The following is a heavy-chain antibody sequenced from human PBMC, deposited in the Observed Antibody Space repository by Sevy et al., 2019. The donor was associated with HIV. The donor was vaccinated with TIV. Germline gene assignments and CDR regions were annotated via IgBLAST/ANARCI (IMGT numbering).Heavy chain of an antibody. CDR1: GYTFTNYG. CDR3: GRGRVGRRRSSWNRIDAFAI. J-gene: IGHJ3*02. V-gene: IGHV1-18*01. CDR2: ISAYNGNT. D-gene: IGHD6-13*01. Sequence: ASVKVSCKASGYTFTNYGISWVRQAPGQGLEWMGWISAYNGNTNYAQKLQGRVTMTTDTSTSTAYMELRSLRSDDTAVYFCGRGRVGRRRSSWNRIDAFAIWGQGTRVTVSS.